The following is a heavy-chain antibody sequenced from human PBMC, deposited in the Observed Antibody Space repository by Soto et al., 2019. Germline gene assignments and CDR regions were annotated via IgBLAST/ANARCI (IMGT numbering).Heavy chain of an antibody. J-gene: IGHJ3*02. CDR2: ISGSGGST. D-gene: IGHD3-22*01. CDR3: ARAPGSGYYDSSGYSDGFDI. CDR1: GFTFSSYA. Sequence: GGSLRLSCAASGFTFSSYAMSWVRQAPGKGLEWVSAISGSGGSTYYADSVKGRFTISRDNSKNTLYLQMNSLRAEGTAVSYCARAPGSGYYDSSGYSDGFDIWGRGTMVTVSS. V-gene: IGHV3-23*01.